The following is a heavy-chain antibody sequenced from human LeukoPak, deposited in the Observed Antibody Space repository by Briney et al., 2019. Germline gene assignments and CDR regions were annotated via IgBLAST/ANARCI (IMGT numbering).Heavy chain of an antibody. Sequence: GGSLRLSCAASGFTFSSYAMSWVRQAPGKGLEWVSAISGSGGSTYYADSVKGRFTIARDNSKNTLYLQMNSLRAEDTAVYYCAKEQSGILYYDFWSGFDYWGQGTLVTVSS. CDR3: AKEQSGILYYDFWSGFDY. CDR2: ISGSGGST. J-gene: IGHJ4*02. D-gene: IGHD3-3*01. CDR1: GFTFSSYA. V-gene: IGHV3-23*01.